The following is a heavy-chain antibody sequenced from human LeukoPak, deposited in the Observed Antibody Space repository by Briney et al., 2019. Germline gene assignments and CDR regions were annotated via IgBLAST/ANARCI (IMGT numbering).Heavy chain of an antibody. CDR3: ASAPGYYDSSGYDY. Sequence: SQTLSLTCTVSGGSISSGSYYWSWIRQPAGKGLEWIGRIYTSGSTNYNPSLKSRVTISVDTSKNQFSLKLSSVTAADTAVYYCASAPGYYDSSGYDYWGQGTLVTVSS. D-gene: IGHD3-22*01. V-gene: IGHV4-61*02. J-gene: IGHJ4*02. CDR1: GGSISSGSYY. CDR2: IYTSGST.